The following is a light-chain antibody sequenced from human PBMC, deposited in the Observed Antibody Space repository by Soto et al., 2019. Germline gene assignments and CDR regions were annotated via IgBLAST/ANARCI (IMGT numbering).Light chain of an antibody. J-gene: IGLJ2*01. CDR1: SSDVGKYNL. CDR2: EGS. V-gene: IGLV2-23*01. CDR3: CSYAGSSTVV. Sequence: QSALTQPASVSGSPGQSIIISCTGTSSDVGKYNLVSWYQQHPGKAPKLMIYEGSKRPSGVSNRFSGSKSGNTASLTISGLQAEDEADNYCCSYAGSSTVVFGGGTMLTVL.